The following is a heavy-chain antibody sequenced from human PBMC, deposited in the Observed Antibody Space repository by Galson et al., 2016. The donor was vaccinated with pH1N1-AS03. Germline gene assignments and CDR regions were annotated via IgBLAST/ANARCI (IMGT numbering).Heavy chain of an antibody. Sequence: TLSLTCTVSGGSISISSGYHYWSWIRQPAGRKLEWIGHFFSSGTTNYNPSLKGRVAISVDTSKTQFSLKLNSVTAADAAVYYCARAEFRNDEGAFDIWGQGTIVTVSS. CDR1: GGSISISSGYHY. D-gene: IGHD1-1*01. V-gene: IGHV4-61*09. CDR3: ARAEFRNDEGAFDI. CDR2: FFSSGTT. J-gene: IGHJ3*02.